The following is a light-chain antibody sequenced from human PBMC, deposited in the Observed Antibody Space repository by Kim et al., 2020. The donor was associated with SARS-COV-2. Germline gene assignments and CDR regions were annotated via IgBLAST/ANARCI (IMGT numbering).Light chain of an antibody. Sequence: QSALTQPRSVSGSPGQSVTISCTGTSSDVGAYNYVSWYQQHPGKAPKLMIYDVSQRPSGVPDRFSASKSGNTASLTISGLQAEDEADYYCCSYAGSYTWVFGGGTQLTVL. CDR3: CSYAGSYTWV. CDR1: SSDVGAYNY. V-gene: IGLV2-11*01. CDR2: DVS. J-gene: IGLJ3*02.